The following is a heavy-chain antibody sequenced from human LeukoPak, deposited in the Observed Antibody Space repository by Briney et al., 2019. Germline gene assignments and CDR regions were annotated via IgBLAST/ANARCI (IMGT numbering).Heavy chain of an antibody. CDR3: ARALRDFGNWFNS. D-gene: IGHD3-3*01. CDR2: IYDSGST. V-gene: IGHV4-61*02. J-gene: IGHJ5*01. CDR1: GGSISSDSYY. Sequence: SQTLSLTCSVSGGSISSDSYYWSWIRQPAGKGLGWIGRIYDSGSTNYNPSLESRVTISVDTSKNQFTLKLSSVTAADTAVYYCARALRDFGNWFNSWGQGTLVTVSS.